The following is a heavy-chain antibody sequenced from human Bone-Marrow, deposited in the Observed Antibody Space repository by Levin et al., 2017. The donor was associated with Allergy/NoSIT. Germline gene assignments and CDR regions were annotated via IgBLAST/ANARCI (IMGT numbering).Heavy chain of an antibody. D-gene: IGHD6-19*01. CDR3: ARDRRFTTTGWFYFDS. V-gene: IGHV3-33*01. CDR2: IWSDGSKQ. CDR1: GFTFENFG. J-gene: IGHJ4*02. Sequence: GESLKISCVASGFTFENFGLHWVRQAPGKGLEWLAVIWSDGSKQFYADSVRGRFTISRDNSKNTLFLQMNSLSAEDTAVYYCARDRRFTTTGWFYFDSWGQGTLVTVSS.